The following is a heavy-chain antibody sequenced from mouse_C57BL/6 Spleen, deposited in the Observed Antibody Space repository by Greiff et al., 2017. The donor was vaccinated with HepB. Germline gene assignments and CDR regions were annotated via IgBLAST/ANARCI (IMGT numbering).Heavy chain of an antibody. J-gene: IGHJ4*01. CDR3: ARFYGYDGGDYAMDY. CDR1: GYTFTSYW. V-gene: IGHV1-59*01. Sequence: QVQLQQSGAELVRPGTSVKLSCKASGYTFTSYWMHWVKQRPGQGLEWIGVIDPSDSYTNYNQKFKGKATLTVDTSSSTAYMQLSSLTSEDSAVYYCARFYGYDGGDYAMDYWGQGTSVTVSS. D-gene: IGHD2-2*01. CDR2: IDPSDSYT.